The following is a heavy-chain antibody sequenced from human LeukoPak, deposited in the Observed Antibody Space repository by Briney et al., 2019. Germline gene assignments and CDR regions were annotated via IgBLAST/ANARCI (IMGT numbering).Heavy chain of an antibody. CDR3: ASAPDGYNPGSLGY. CDR1: GGSISSYY. Sequence: SETLSLTCTVSGGSISSYYWSWIRQPPGKGLEWIGYIYYSGSTNYNPSLKSRVTISVDTSKNQFSLKLSSVTAADTAVYYCASAPDGYNPGSLGYWGQGTLVTVSS. J-gene: IGHJ4*02. D-gene: IGHD5-24*01. CDR2: IYYSGST. V-gene: IGHV4-59*01.